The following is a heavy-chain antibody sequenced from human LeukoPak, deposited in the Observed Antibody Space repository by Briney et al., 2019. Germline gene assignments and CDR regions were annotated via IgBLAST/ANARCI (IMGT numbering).Heavy chain of an antibody. Sequence: GGSLRLSCAASGFTFSSYAMSWVRQAPGRGLEWVSAISGSGGSTYYADSVKGRFTISRDNSKNTLYLQMNSLRPEDTAVYYCANSRGRYSYNWFDPWGQGTLVTVSS. CDR1: GFTFSSYA. J-gene: IGHJ5*02. V-gene: IGHV3-23*01. D-gene: IGHD1-26*01. CDR2: ISGSGGST. CDR3: ANSRGRYSYNWFDP.